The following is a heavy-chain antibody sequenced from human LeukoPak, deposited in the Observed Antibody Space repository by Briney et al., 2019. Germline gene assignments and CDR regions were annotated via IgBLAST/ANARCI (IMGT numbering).Heavy chain of an antibody. CDR3: ARASGQAARPRWFDP. V-gene: IGHV3-21*01. CDR1: GFTFSSYS. J-gene: IGHJ5*02. CDR2: ISSSSSYI. D-gene: IGHD6-6*01. Sequence: GGSLRLSCAASGFTFSSYSMNWVRQAPGKGLEWVSSISSSSSYIYYADSVKGRFTISRDNAKNSLYLQMNSLRAEDTAVYYCARASGQAARPRWFDPWGQGTLVTVSS.